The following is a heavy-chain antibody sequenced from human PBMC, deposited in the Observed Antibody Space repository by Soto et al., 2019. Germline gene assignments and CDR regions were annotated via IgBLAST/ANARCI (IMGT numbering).Heavy chain of an antibody. CDR1: GFNFNNYA. J-gene: IGHJ4*02. D-gene: IGHD6-19*01. CDR3: ATFMTVTGTGWGRAYEY. V-gene: IGHV3-23*01. CDR2: ISSSGGTT. Sequence: PGGSLRLSCATSGFNFNNYAMSWVRQAPGERLEWVSFISSSGGTTYYADSVKGRFTISRDNSRNTVFLQVNTLGAEDTAIYYCATFMTVTGTGWGRAYEYWGQGTRVIVSS.